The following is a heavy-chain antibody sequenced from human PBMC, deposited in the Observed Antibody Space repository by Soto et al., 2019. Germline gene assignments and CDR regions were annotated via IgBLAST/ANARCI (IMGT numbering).Heavy chain of an antibody. V-gene: IGHV1-18*01. D-gene: IGHD3-10*01. CDR2: ISAYNGNT. CDR3: ARDRTMVRGVLNWFDP. CDR1: GYTFTSYG. J-gene: IGHJ5*02. Sequence: ASVKVSCKASGYTFTSYGISWVRQAPGQGLEWMGWISAYNGNTNYAQKLQGRVTMTTDTSTSTAYMELRSLRSDDTAVYYCARDRTMVRGVLNWFDPWGQGTLVTVSS.